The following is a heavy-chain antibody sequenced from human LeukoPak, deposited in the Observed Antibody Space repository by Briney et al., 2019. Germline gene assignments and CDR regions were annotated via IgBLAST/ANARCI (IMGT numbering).Heavy chain of an antibody. CDR3: ARLGPITMVRGVIDY. D-gene: IGHD3-10*01. Sequence: SETLSLTCTVSGYSISSGYYWGWIRQPPGKGLEWIGSIYHSGSTYYNPSLKSRVTISVDTSKNQFSLKLSSVTAADTAVYYCARLGPITMVRGVIDYWGQGTLVTVSS. CDR1: GYSISSGYY. J-gene: IGHJ4*02. CDR2: IYHSGST. V-gene: IGHV4-38-2*02.